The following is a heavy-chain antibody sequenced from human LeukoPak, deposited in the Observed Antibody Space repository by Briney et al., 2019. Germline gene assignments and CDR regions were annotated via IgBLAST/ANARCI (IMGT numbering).Heavy chain of an antibody. Sequence: GGSLRLSCAASGFTFSSYAMSWVRQAPGKGLEWVSAISGSGGSTYYADSVKGRFTISRDNSKNTLYLQMNRLRDEDTAVYYCARDPPHYYDSSGLGLWGQGTLVTVSS. CDR2: ISGSGGST. D-gene: IGHD3-22*01. J-gene: IGHJ4*02. CDR3: ARDPPHYYDSSGLGL. V-gene: IGHV3-23*01. CDR1: GFTFSSYA.